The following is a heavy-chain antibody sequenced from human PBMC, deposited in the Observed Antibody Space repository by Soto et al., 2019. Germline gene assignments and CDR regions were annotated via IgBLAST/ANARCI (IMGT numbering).Heavy chain of an antibody. CDR1: GGSISSRSYY. D-gene: IGHD4-17*01. Sequence: PSETLSLTCTVSGGSISSRSYYWGWIRQPPGKGLEWIGSMYYSGCTYYNPSLKSRVTISVDTSKNQFSLKLSSVTAADTAVYYCAADTVTLYYYYYGMDVWGQGTTVTVSS. V-gene: IGHV4-39*01. CDR2: MYYSGCT. J-gene: IGHJ6*02. CDR3: AADTVTLYYYYYGMDV.